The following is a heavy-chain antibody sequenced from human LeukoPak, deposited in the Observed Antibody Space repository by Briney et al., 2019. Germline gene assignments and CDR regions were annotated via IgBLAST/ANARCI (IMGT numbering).Heavy chain of an antibody. CDR3: AREAHMGTIEN. CDR2: ISSTSNTI. D-gene: IGHD2-21*01. J-gene: IGHJ4*02. Sequence: GGPLRLSCAASGFTFSSYSMNWVRQAPGKGLEWISYISSTSNTIYYADSVKGRFAISRDNAKNSLYLQMSSLRDEDTAVYYCAREAHMGTIENWGQGTLVTVSS. V-gene: IGHV3-48*02. CDR1: GFTFSSYS.